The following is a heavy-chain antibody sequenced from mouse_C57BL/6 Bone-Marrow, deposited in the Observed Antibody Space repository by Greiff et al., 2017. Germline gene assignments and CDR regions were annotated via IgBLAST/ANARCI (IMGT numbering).Heavy chain of an antibody. CDR2: ISSGGSYT. D-gene: IGHD1-1*01. V-gene: IGHV5-6*01. CDR1: GFTFSSYG. CDR3: ARLLRYHWYFDV. J-gene: IGHJ1*03. Sequence: EVQGVESGGDLVKPGGSLKLSCAASGFTFSSYGMSWVRQTPDKRLEWVATISSGGSYTYYPDSVKGRFTISRDNAKNTLYLQMSSLKSEDTAMYYCARLLRYHWYFDVWGTGTTVTVSS.